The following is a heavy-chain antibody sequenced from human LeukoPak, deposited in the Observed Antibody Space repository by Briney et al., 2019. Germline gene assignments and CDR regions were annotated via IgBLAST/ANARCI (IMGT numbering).Heavy chain of an antibody. CDR2: ISGSGGST. V-gene: IGHV3-23*01. J-gene: IGHJ4*02. CDR1: GFTFSSYA. CDR3: AGGRRHLVHGPLDD. D-gene: IGHD6-13*01. Sequence: GGSLRLSCAASGFTFSSYAMSCVRQAPGKGLECVSYISGSGGSTYYADSVKGRFTISRDNSKNMLCLQMNSLRAEDTAVYYCAGGRRHLVHGPLDDWGQGTLVTVSS.